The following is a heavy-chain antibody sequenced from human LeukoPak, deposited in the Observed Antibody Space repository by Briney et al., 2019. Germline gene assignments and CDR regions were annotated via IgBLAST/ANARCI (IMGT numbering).Heavy chain of an antibody. J-gene: IGHJ4*02. Sequence: GGSLRLSCAASGFTFSSYWMHWVRQAPGKGVVWFSRINSDASSTSYADSVKGRFTISRDNAKNTLYLQMNSLRAEDTAVYYCAPVQLERLNYWGQGTLVTVSS. CDR3: APVQLERLNY. CDR1: GFTFSSYW. D-gene: IGHD1-1*01. V-gene: IGHV3-74*01. CDR2: INSDASST.